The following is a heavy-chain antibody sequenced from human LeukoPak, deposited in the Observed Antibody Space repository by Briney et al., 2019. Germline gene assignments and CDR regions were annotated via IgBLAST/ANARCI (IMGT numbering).Heavy chain of an antibody. J-gene: IGHJ2*01. CDR1: GFTFRSYR. V-gene: IGHV3-20*04. D-gene: IGHD4-17*01. CDR3: ARSSTTVTTRLFDL. CDR2: IYWNGASP. Sequence: GGSLRLSCAASGFTFRSYRMNWVRQAPGKGLEWVSYIYWNGASPGYADSVKGRFTISRDNGKNSLYLQMNSLRAEDTALYYCARSSTTVTTRLFDLWGRGTLVTVSS.